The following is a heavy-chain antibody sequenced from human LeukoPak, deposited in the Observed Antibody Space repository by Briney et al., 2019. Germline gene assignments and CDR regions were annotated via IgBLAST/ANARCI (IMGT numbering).Heavy chain of an antibody. J-gene: IGHJ4*02. D-gene: IGHD5-24*01. CDR3: ARSLDASWLQCPEF. CDR2: ISTYNGNT. Sequence: GASVKVSCKTSGYTFTRYGITWVRQAPGQGLEWMGWISTYNGNTNYAQKLQGRVTMTTDTSTSTAYMELRSLRYDDTDVYYCARSLDASWLQCPEFWGQGTLVTVSP. V-gene: IGHV1-18*01. CDR1: GYTFTRYG.